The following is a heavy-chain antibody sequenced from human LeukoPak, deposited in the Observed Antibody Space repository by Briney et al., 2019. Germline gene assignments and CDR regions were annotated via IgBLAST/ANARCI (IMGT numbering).Heavy chain of an antibody. CDR3: AKDFGLGNYGDCHFEH. CDR1: EIIFSNSA. V-gene: IGHV3-30*02. D-gene: IGHD4-17*01. J-gene: IGHJ4*02. CDR2: IRHDGSNK. Sequence: GGSLRLSCAASEIIFSNSAMHWVRQAPGKGLEWVAIIRHDGSNKYYADSVKGRFTISRDNSKNTLYLQMNSLRAEDTAFYYCAKDFGLGNYGDCHFEHWGQGTLVTVSS.